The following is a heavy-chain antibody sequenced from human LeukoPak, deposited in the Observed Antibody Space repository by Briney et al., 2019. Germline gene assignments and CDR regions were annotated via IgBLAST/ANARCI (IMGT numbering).Heavy chain of an antibody. Sequence: GGSLRLSCAASGFTVSSNYMSWVRQAPGKGLEWVSVIYSGGSTYYADSVKGRFTISRDNSKNTLYLQMNSLRAEDTAVYYCARDPGGYYYDSSGYRRGQGTLVTVSS. CDR1: GFTVSSNY. V-gene: IGHV3-66*02. CDR3: ARDPGGYYYDSSGYR. D-gene: IGHD3-22*01. J-gene: IGHJ4*02. CDR2: IYSGGST.